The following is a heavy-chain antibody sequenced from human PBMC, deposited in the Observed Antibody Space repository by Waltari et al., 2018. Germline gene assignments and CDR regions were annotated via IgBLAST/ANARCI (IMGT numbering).Heavy chain of an antibody. J-gene: IGHJ5*02. CDR2: INHSGST. D-gene: IGHD3-3*01. CDR1: GGSFSGSY. V-gene: IGHV4-34*01. Sequence: QVQLQQWGAGLLKPSETLSLTCAVYGGSFSGSYWSWIRQPPGKGLEWIGEINHSGSTNYNPSLKSRVTISVDTSKNQFSLKLSSVTAADTAVYYCARGVPFWSGYYDNNWFDPWGQGTLVTVSS. CDR3: ARGVPFWSGYYDNNWFDP.